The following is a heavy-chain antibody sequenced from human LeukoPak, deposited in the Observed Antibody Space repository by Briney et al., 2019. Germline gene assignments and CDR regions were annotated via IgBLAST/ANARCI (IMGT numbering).Heavy chain of an antibody. Sequence: GGSLRLSCAASGFTFSSYGMHWVRQAPGKGLEWVAVIWYDGSNKYYADSVKGRFTISRDNSKNTLYLQMNSLRAEDTAVYYCAKDQGGAVAGYYYYYMDVWGKGTTVTVSS. CDR3: AKDQGGAVAGYYYYYMDV. D-gene: IGHD6-19*01. V-gene: IGHV3-33*06. J-gene: IGHJ6*03. CDR2: IWYDGSNK. CDR1: GFTFSSYG.